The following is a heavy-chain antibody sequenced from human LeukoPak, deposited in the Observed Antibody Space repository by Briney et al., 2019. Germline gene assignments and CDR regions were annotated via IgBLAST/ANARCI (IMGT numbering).Heavy chain of an antibody. D-gene: IGHD2-2*01. CDR3: AREPYCGSTSCYAFWVTRYYYGMDV. J-gene: IGHJ6*02. Sequence: ASVKVSCKASGYTFTSYGISWVRQAPGQGLEWMGWISAYNGNTNYAQKLQGRVTMTTDTSTSTAYMELRSLRSDDTAVYYCAREPYCGSTSCYAFWVTRYYYGMDVWGQGTTVTVSS. CDR2: ISAYNGNT. V-gene: IGHV1-18*01. CDR1: GYTFTSYG.